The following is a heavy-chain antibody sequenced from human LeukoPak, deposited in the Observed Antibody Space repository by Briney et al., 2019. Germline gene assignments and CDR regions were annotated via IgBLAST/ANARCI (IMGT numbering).Heavy chain of an antibody. CDR2: IYTSGST. V-gene: IGHV4-4*07. J-gene: IGHJ4*02. CDR1: VGSISSYY. D-gene: IGHD1-26*01. Sequence: PSETLSLTCTVSVGSISSYYWSWIRQPAVKGLEWIGRIYTSGSTNYNPSLKSRVTMSIDTSKNHFSLKLSSVTAADTAVYYCARDMSYAFFDYWGQGTLVTVSS. CDR3: ARDMSYAFFDY.